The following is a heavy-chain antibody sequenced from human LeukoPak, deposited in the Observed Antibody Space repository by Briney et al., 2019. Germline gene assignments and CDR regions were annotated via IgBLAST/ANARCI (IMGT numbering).Heavy chain of an antibody. Sequence: GGSLRLSCATSGFTSSSYAMSWVRQAPGKGLEWVSYISSSGSTIYYADSVKGRFTISRDNAKNSLYLQMNSLRAEDTAVYYCAELGITMIGGVWGKGTTVTISS. CDR3: AELGITMIGGV. J-gene: IGHJ6*04. V-gene: IGHV3-48*03. D-gene: IGHD3-10*02. CDR1: GFTSSSYA. CDR2: ISSSGSTI.